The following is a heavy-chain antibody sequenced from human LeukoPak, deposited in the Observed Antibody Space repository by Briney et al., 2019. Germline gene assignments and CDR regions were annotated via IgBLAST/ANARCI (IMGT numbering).Heavy chain of an antibody. CDR2: IIPIFGTA. Sequence: SVKVSCKASGYSSTSYAISWVRQAPGQGLEWMGGIIPIFGTANYAQKFQGRVTITADESTSTAYMELSSLRSEDTAVYYCARKLSVTIGFDPWGQGTLVTVSS. J-gene: IGHJ5*02. CDR1: GYSSTSYA. D-gene: IGHD4-17*01. CDR3: ARKLSVTIGFDP. V-gene: IGHV1-69*13.